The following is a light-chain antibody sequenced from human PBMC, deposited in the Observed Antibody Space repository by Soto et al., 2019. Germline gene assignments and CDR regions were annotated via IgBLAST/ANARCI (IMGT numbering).Light chain of an antibody. CDR1: SSDVGGYNY. CDR3: SSYTSSHVV. V-gene: IGLV2-14*01. CDR2: DVS. Sequence: QSPLTQPASVSGSPGQSITISCTGTSSDVGGYNYVSWYQQHPGKAPKLMIYDVSNRPSGVSNRFSGSKSGNTASLTISGLQAEDEADYYCSSYTSSHVVFGGGTQLTVL. J-gene: IGLJ2*01.